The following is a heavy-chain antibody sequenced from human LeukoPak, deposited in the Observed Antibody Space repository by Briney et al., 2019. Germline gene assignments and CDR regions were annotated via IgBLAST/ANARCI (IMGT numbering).Heavy chain of an antibody. CDR3: ARRADYGGNSFDY. CDR1: GYSFTSYW. J-gene: IGHJ4*02. V-gene: IGHV5-51*01. CDR2: IYPGASDT. Sequence: GESLKISWKGSGYSFTSYWIGWVPQIPGKGLELMGIIYPGASDTRYSQSFQGQVTISADKSISTAYLQWSSLKASDTAMYYCARRADYGGNSFDYWGQGTLVTVSS. D-gene: IGHD4-23*01.